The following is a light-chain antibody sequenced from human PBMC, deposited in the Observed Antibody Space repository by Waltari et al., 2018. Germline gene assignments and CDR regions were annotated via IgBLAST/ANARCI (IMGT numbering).Light chain of an antibody. CDR3: QSYDSSLSGYVV. J-gene: IGLJ2*01. V-gene: IGLV1-40*01. CDR2: GNS. Sequence: QSVLTQPPSVSGDPGQRVTIACTGSSSNIGAGYDVPWYQQLPGTAPKLLIYGNSNRPSGVPDRFSGSKSGTSASLAITGLQAEDEADYYCQSYDSSLSGYVVFGGGTKLTVL. CDR1: SSNIGAGYD.